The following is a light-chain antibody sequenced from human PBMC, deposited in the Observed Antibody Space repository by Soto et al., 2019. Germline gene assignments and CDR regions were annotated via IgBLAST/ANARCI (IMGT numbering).Light chain of an antibody. CDR2: GAS. CDR1: QDIDSY. CDR3: QQSYSSSPYT. J-gene: IGKJ2*01. Sequence: DIQMTQSPSSLSASVGDRVTITCRASQDIDSYLNWYQQKPGKAPNLLIYGASSLHSGVPSRFSGSGSGTDFTLTIRSLQPEDFATYYCQQSYSSSPYTFGQGTKLEI. V-gene: IGKV1-39*01.